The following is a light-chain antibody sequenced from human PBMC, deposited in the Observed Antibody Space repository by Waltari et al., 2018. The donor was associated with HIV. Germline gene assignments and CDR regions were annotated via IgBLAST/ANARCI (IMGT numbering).Light chain of an antibody. CDR1: QNVISN. V-gene: IGKV3-15*01. J-gene: IGKJ3*01. CDR3: HQYNNWRGT. CDR2: GAS. Sequence: EIVMTKSPATLSVSPGERATLSCRASQNVISNLAWYQHKPGQPPRLLIYGASTRAPGIAARFSGSGSGTEFTLTITSLQCEDFAVYYCHQYNNWRGTFCPGTNVDFK.